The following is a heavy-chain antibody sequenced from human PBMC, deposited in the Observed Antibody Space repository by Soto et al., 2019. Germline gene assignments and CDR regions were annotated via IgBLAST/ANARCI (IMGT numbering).Heavy chain of an antibody. J-gene: IGHJ4*02. D-gene: IGHD1-26*01. CDR1: GFTFSSYS. V-gene: IGHV3-48*01. CDR3: ASRNRYSGSYSVY. CDR2: ISSSSSTI. Sequence: GGSLRLSCAASGFTFSSYSMNWVRQAPGKGLEWVSYISSSSSTIYYADSVKGRFTISRDNSKNTLYLQMNSLRAEDTAVYYCASRNRYSGSYSVYWGQGTLVTVS.